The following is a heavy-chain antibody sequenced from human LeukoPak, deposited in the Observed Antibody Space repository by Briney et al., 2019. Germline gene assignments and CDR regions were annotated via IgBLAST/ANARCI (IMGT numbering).Heavy chain of an antibody. Sequence: GSSVKVSCKASGGTFSSYAISWVRQAPGQGLEWMGGIIPIFGTANYAQKFQGRVTITTDESTSTAYMELSSLRSEDTAVYYCARGFPTASSRYTWNWFDPWGQGTLVTVSS. J-gene: IGHJ5*02. V-gene: IGHV1-69*05. CDR1: GGTFSSYA. CDR3: ARGFPTASSRYTWNWFDP. D-gene: IGHD2-2*02. CDR2: IIPIFGTA.